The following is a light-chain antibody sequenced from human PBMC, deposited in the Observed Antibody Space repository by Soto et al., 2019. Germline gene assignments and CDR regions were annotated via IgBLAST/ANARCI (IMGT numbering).Light chain of an antibody. CDR2: DNN. Sequence: QSVLTQPPSVSAAPGQRVTISCSGSSSNIGSNYVSWYQQLPGTAPKLLVYDNNKRPSEIPDRFSASKSGTSATLGITGLQAGDEADYYCGSWDSRLSAVVFGGGTKLTVL. CDR3: GSWDSRLSAVV. V-gene: IGLV1-51*01. CDR1: SSNIGSNY. J-gene: IGLJ3*02.